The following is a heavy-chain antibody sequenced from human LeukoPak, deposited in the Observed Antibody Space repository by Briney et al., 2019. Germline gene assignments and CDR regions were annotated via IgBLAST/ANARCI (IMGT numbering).Heavy chain of an antibody. J-gene: IGHJ4*02. D-gene: IGHD1-26*01. V-gene: IGHV4-59*01. CDR1: GDSISIYY. CDR3: ARLSGSPWY. CDR2: IYNSGST. Sequence: SETLSLTCSVSGDSISIYYWSWIRQPPGKGLEWIGYIYNSGSTNYNPSLKSRVTISVDTSKNQFSLKLTSVTAADTAVYYCARLSGSPWYWGQGTLVTVSS.